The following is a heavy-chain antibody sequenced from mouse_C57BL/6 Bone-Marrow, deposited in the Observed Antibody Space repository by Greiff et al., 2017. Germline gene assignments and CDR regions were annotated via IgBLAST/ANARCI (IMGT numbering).Heavy chain of an antibody. CDR3: ANNYDGSSYDAMDY. CDR1: GFSLTSYG. V-gene: IGHV2-5*01. D-gene: IGHD1-1*01. CDR2: IWRGGST. J-gene: IGHJ4*01. Sequence: QVQLQQSGPGLVQPSQSLSITCTVSGFSLTSYGVHWVRQSPGKGLEWLGVIWRGGSTDYNAAFMSRLSITKDNSKSQVFFKMKRLQADDTAIYYCANNYDGSSYDAMDYWGQGTSVTVSS.